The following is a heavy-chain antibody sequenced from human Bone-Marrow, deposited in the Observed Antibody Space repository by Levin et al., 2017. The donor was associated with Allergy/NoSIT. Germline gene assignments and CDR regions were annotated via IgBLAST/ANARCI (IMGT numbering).Heavy chain of an antibody. J-gene: IGHJ4*02. D-gene: IGHD6-6*01. Sequence: SETLSLTCAVYGGSFSGYYWSWIRQPPGKGLEWIGEINHSGSTNYNPSLKSRVTISVDTSKNQFSLKLSSVTAADTAVYYCARGGYRSSPFDYWGQGTLVTVSS. CDR3: ARGGYRSSPFDY. CDR2: INHSGST. V-gene: IGHV4-34*01. CDR1: GGSFSGYY.